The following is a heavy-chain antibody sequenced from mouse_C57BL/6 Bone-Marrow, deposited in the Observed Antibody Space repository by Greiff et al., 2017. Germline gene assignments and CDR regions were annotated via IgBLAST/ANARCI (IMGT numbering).Heavy chain of an antibody. Sequence: EVQLQESGGGLVQPGGSLKLSCAASGFTFSDYGMAWVRQAPRKGPEWVAFISNLAYSIYYADTVTGRFTISREKAKNTLYLEMSSLRSEDTAMYYCSRAPGGAMDYWGQGTSVTVSS. CDR1: GFTFSDYG. CDR2: ISNLAYSI. CDR3: SRAPGGAMDY. D-gene: IGHD3-1*01. J-gene: IGHJ4*01. V-gene: IGHV5-15*01.